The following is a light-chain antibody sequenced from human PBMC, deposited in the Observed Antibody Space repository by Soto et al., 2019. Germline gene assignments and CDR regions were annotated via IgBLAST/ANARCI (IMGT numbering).Light chain of an antibody. CDR3: QKYNSSPWT. CDR1: QSISSW. CDR2: KAP. V-gene: IGKV1-5*03. Sequence: DIQMTQSPSTLSASVGDRVTITCRARQSISSWLAWYQQKPGKAPKLLIYKAPSLESGVPSRFRGSGSGTEFTLTISSLQPSDFATYYCQKYNSSPWTFGQGTQVEIK. J-gene: IGKJ1*01.